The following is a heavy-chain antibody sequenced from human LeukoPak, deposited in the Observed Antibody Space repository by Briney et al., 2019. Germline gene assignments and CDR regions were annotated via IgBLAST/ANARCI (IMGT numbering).Heavy chain of an antibody. CDR3: ARPYASGSYWNGLAP. CDR2: ISDSGGST. CDR1: GFTFNTYA. J-gene: IGHJ5*02. Sequence: GGSLRLSCAASGFTFNTYAMTWVRQAAGKGLEWVSSISDSGGSTFYADSVKGRFTISRDNSNNRVYLQMNSLRAEDMAIYYCARPYASGSYWNGLAPWGKGTRVIVSS. V-gene: IGHV3-23*01. D-gene: IGHD3-10*01.